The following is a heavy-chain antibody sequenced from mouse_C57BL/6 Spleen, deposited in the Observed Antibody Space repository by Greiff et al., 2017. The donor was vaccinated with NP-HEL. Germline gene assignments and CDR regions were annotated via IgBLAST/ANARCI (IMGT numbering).Heavy chain of an antibody. CDR3: TRPLGRAMDY. Sequence: QVQLQQSGAELVRPGASVTLSCKASGYTFTDYEMHWVKQTPVHGLEWIGAIDPETGGTAYNQKFKGKAILTAEKSSSTAYMELRSLTSEDSAVYYCTRPLGRAMDYWGQGTSVTVSS. CDR2: IDPETGGT. D-gene: IGHD4-1*01. CDR1: GYTFTDYE. J-gene: IGHJ4*01. V-gene: IGHV1-15*01.